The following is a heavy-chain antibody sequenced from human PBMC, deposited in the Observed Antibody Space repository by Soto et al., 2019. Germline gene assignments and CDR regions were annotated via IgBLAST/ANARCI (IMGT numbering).Heavy chain of an antibody. V-gene: IGHV1-69*12. Sequence: QVQLVQSGAEVKKPGSSVKVSCKASGGTFSSYAISWVRQAPGQGLEWMGGIIPIFGTANYAQKFQGRVTITADESTXTAYMELSSXRXXDTAAYYCARDPYYYDSSGYHWGQGTLVTVSS. CDR1: GGTFSSYA. CDR2: IIPIFGTA. D-gene: IGHD3-22*01. J-gene: IGHJ5*02. CDR3: ARDPYYYDSSGYH.